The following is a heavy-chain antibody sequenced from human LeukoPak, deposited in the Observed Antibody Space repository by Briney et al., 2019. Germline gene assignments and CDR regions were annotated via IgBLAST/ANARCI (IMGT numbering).Heavy chain of an antibody. CDR3: ARELGNPPNYYMDV. Sequence: ASVKVSCKASGYTFTSYGISWVRQAPGQGLEWMGWISAYNGNTNYAQKLQGRVTMTTDTSTSTAYMELRSLRSEDTAVYYCARELGNPPNYYMDVWGKGTTVTVSS. CDR2: ISAYNGNT. J-gene: IGHJ6*03. D-gene: IGHD4-23*01. V-gene: IGHV1-18*01. CDR1: GYTFTSYG.